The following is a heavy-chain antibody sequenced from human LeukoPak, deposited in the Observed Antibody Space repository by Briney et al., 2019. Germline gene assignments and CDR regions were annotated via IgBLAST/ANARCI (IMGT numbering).Heavy chain of an antibody. CDR1: GFTFSGYA. Sequence: GGSLRLSCAAFGFTFSGYAMSWVRQAPGKGLEWVSAIIGSGDTTYYAASVKGRLTISRDNSKNTLYLQMNSLRAEDTAVCYCAKVTGGDMITYGGLDYWGQGTLVTVSS. V-gene: IGHV3-23*01. J-gene: IGHJ4*02. D-gene: IGHD3-16*01. CDR2: IIGSGDTT. CDR3: AKVTGGDMITYGGLDY.